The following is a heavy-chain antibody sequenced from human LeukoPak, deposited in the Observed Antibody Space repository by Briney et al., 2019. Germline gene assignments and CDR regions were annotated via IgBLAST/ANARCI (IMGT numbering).Heavy chain of an antibody. Sequence: QSGGSLRLSCAASGFTFSSYAMHWVRQAPGKGLEWVAVISYDGSNKYYADSVKGRFTISRDNSKNTLYLQMNSLRAEDTAVYYCARETRIVGATHGDYWGQGTLVTVSS. V-gene: IGHV3-30-3*01. CDR2: ISYDGSNK. CDR3: ARETRIVGATHGDY. CDR1: GFTFSSYA. J-gene: IGHJ4*02. D-gene: IGHD1-26*01.